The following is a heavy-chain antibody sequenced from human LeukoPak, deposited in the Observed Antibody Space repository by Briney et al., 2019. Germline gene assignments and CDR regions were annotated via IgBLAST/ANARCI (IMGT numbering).Heavy chain of an antibody. Sequence: ASVKVSCKASGYTFTSYDINWVRQAPGQGLEWMGWISAYNGNTNYAQKLQGRVTMTTDTSTSTAYMELRSLRSDDTAVYYCARDRSKTGTWAFDIWGQGTMVTVSS. V-gene: IGHV1-18*01. CDR1: GYTFTSYD. D-gene: IGHD1-1*01. J-gene: IGHJ3*02. CDR2: ISAYNGNT. CDR3: ARDRSKTGTWAFDI.